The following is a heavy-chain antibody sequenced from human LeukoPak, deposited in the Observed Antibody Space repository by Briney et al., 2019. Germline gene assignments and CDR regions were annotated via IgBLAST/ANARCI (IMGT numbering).Heavy chain of an antibody. CDR2: ITSGGTTV. J-gene: IGHJ5*02. CDR3: ARGDGYNPSP. Sequence: PGGSLRLSCAASGFTFSDYEIHWVRQAPGKGLEWISYITSGGTTVKYADSVRGRFTISRDNAKNSAYLQMNSLRTEDTAFYYCARGDGYNPSPWGQGTLVTVSS. CDR1: GFTFSDYE. V-gene: IGHV3-48*03. D-gene: IGHD5-24*01.